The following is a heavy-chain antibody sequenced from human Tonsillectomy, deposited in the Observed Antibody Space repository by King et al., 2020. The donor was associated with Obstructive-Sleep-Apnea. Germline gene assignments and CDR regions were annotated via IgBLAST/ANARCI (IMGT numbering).Heavy chain of an antibody. J-gene: IGHJ4*02. CDR1: GFTFSSYW. V-gene: IGHV3-7*01. CDR3: ARGKTAQNWGSPIYYFDY. D-gene: IGHD7-27*01. CDR2: IKQDGREK. Sequence: VQLVQSGGGLVQPGGSLRLSCAASGFTFSSYWMSWVRQAPGKGLEWVANIKQDGREKYYVDSVKGRFTISRDNAKNSLYLQMNCLRAEETAVYYCARGKTAQNWGSPIYYFDYWGQGTLVTVSS.